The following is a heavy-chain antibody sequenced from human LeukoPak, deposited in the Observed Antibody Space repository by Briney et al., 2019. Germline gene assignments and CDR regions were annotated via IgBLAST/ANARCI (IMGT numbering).Heavy chain of an antibody. Sequence: PGGSLRLSCAASGFTFSSYSMNWVRQAPGKGLEWVSYISSSSSTIYYADSVKGRFTISRDNAKNSLYLQMNSLRAEDTAVYYCARSPGATMVRAHYYFDYWGQGTLVTVSS. D-gene: IGHD3-10*01. CDR3: ARSPGATMVRAHYYFDY. V-gene: IGHV3-48*01. J-gene: IGHJ4*02. CDR1: GFTFSSYS. CDR2: ISSSSSTI.